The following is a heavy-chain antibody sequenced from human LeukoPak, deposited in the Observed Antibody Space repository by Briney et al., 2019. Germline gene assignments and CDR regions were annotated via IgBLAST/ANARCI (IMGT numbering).Heavy chain of an antibody. CDR2: INPSGGST. D-gene: IGHD2-2*01. J-gene: IGHJ3*01. V-gene: IGHV1-46*01. CDR3: ARDSKSTADAFDL. Sequence: ASVKVSCKASGYTFTSYYMHWVRQAPGQGLEWMGIINPSGGSTSYAQKFQGRVTMTRDMSTSTVYMELSSLRSEDTAMYYCARDSKSTADAFDLWGQGTMVTVSS. CDR1: GYTFTSYY.